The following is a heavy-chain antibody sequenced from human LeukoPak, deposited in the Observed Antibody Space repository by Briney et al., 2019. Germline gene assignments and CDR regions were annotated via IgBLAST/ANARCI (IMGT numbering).Heavy chain of an antibody. Sequence: GGSLRLSCAASGFTFSSYSMNWVRQAPGKGLECVSTITAGGGTTRYADSVKGRFTVSRDNSRNTLYLQMNSLRAEDTAIYYCAKDWGISLSIWYFDLWGRGTQVTVSS. J-gene: IGHJ2*01. CDR2: ITAGGGTT. CDR3: AKDWGISLSIWYFDL. D-gene: IGHD3-10*02. CDR1: GFTFSSYS. V-gene: IGHV3-23*01.